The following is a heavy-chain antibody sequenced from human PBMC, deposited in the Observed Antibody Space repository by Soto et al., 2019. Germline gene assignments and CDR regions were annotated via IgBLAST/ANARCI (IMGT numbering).Heavy chain of an antibody. Sequence: EVQLVESGGGLVKPGGSLRLSCAASGFTFSSYSMNWVRQAPGKGLEWVSSISSSSSYIYYADSVKGRFTISRDNAKNSLERQMNSLRAGDTAVYYCAREAGPDDWNGARRGYWGQGTLVTVSS. CDR1: GFTFSSYS. CDR2: ISSSSSYI. D-gene: IGHD1-1*01. J-gene: IGHJ4*02. CDR3: AREAGPDDWNGARRGY. V-gene: IGHV3-21*01.